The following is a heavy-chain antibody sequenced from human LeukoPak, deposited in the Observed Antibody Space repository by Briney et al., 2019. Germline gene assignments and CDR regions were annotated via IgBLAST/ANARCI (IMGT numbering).Heavy chain of an antibody. V-gene: IGHV4-34*01. D-gene: IGHD5-12*01. Sequence: PSETLSLTCAVYGGSFSDYYWSWIRQAPGKGLEWIGEINHSGSTNYNPSLKSRVTIPVDTSKNTISLKLSSVTAPAPTLFCCAGRGGDRGHEPYNWFDPWGQGTLVTVSS. J-gene: IGHJ5*02. CDR3: AGRGGDRGHEPYNWFDP. CDR2: INHSGST. CDR1: GGSFSDYY.